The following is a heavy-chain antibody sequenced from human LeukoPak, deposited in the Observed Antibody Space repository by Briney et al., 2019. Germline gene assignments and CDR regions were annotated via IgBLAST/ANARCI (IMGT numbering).Heavy chain of an antibody. V-gene: IGHV1-2*06. D-gene: IGHD3-9*01. J-gene: IGHJ4*02. Sequence: GASVKVSCKASGYTFTGYYMHWVRQAPGQGLEWMGRINPNSGGTNYAQKFQGRVTMTRDTSISTAYMELSRLRADDTAVYYCARDRYYDILTGYYSLWRQGSLVSVSS. CDR3: ARDRYYDILTGYYSL. CDR1: GYTFTGYY. CDR2: INPNSGGT.